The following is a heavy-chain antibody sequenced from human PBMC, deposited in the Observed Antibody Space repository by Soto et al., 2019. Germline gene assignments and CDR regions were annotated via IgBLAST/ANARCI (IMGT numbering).Heavy chain of an antibody. CDR3: APGMTTSGYRRYIEV. Sequence: VPLVQSGAEMKKPGSSVRVSCKASGGSFNGYFITWVRQAPGQGLEWVGRVIPMHGSESHARKFGDRITLTAHTLTDTAFLDLSSLQSEDTAVYSGAPGMTTSGYRRYIEVWGKGTKVTVCS. CDR1: GGSFNGYF. V-gene: IGHV1-69*08. CDR2: VIPMHGSE. D-gene: IGHD5-12*01. J-gene: IGHJ6*03.